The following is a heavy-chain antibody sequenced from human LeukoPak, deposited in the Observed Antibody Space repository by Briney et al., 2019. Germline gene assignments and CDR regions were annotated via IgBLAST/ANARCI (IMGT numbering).Heavy chain of an antibody. V-gene: IGHV4-59*01. Sequence: SETLSLTCTVSGASISSYYWSWIRQPPGKGLEWIGYIYYSGSTNYNPSLKSRVTISVDTSKNQFSLKLSSVTAADTAVYYCARGEPSSSWSHFDYWGQGTLATVSS. CDR3: ARGEPSSSWSHFDY. CDR2: IYYSGST. CDR1: GASISSYY. D-gene: IGHD6-13*01. J-gene: IGHJ4*02.